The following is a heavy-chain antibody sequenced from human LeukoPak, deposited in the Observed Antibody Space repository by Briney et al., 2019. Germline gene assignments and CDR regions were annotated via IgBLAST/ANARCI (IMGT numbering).Heavy chain of an antibody. J-gene: IGHJ4*02. CDR2: IKGDERST. CDR1: GFTFSSYW. D-gene: IGHD3-10*02. CDR3: VRGQLCSYYHDY. V-gene: IGHV3-74*01. Sequence: GGSLRLSCAASGFTFSSYWLHWVRQAPGKGLVWVSRIKGDERSTNYADSVKGRFTISRGNAKTTGYLEMNCLRAEDTAVYYCVRGQLCSYYHDYWGQGPLVTVSS.